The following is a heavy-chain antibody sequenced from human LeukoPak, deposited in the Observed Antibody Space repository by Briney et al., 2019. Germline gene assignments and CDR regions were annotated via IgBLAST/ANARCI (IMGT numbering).Heavy chain of an antibody. CDR1: GGSISSYY. Sequence: SETLSLTCTVSGGSISSYYWSWIRQPPGKGLEWIGYVYYSGSTNYNPSLKSRVTISVDTSKNQFSLKLSSVTAADTAVYYCARVGSSGWYLGAFDIWGQGTMVTVSS. D-gene: IGHD6-19*01. V-gene: IGHV4-59*01. J-gene: IGHJ3*02. CDR3: ARVGSSGWYLGAFDI. CDR2: VYYSGST.